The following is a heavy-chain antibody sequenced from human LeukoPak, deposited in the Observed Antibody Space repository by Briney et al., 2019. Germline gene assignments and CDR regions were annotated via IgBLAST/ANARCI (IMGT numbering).Heavy chain of an antibody. CDR3: ARDNSRSDGYYYYYYMDV. J-gene: IGHJ6*03. D-gene: IGHD3-10*01. CDR1: GGSISSSSYY. V-gene: IGHV4-39*07. Sequence: SETLSLTCTVSGGSISSSSYYWGWIRQPPGKGLEWIGSIYYSGSTYYNPSLKSRVTISVDTSKNQFSLKLSSVTAADTAVYYCARDNSRSDGYYYYYYMDVWGKGTTVTISS. CDR2: IYYSGST.